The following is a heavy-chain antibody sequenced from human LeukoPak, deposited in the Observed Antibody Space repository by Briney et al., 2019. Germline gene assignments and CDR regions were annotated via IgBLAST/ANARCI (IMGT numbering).Heavy chain of an antibody. CDR3: ARSVVVPAAIRYRPGNYFDY. D-gene: IGHD2-2*02. CDR2: IYHSGST. Sequence: SETPSLTCAVSGYSISSGYYWGWIRQPPGKGLEWIGSIYHSGSTYYNPSLKSRVTISVDTSKNQFSLKLSSVTAADTAVYYCARSVVVPAAIRYRPGNYFDYWGQGTLVTVSS. CDR1: GYSISSGYY. J-gene: IGHJ4*02. V-gene: IGHV4-38-2*01.